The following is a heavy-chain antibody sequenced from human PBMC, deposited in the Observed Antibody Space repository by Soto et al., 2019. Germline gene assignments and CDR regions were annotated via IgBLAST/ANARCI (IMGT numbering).Heavy chain of an antibody. Sequence: PGGSLRLSCAASGFTFTSYSMNWVLQAPGKGLEWVSYIRGTTHYADSVKGRFTISRDNARSSLYLQMNSLRADDTAVYYCARDDSFAFDIWGQRTMVTGSS. D-gene: IGHD2-21*01. CDR3: ARDDSFAFDI. J-gene: IGHJ3*02. CDR2: IRGTT. CDR1: GFTFTSYS. V-gene: IGHV3-48*01.